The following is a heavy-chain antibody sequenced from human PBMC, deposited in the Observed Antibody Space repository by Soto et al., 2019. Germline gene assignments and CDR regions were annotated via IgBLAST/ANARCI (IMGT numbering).Heavy chain of an antibody. V-gene: IGHV3-53*01. J-gene: IGHJ3*02. CDR3: ARRGQYVRAFDI. CDR2: IYSGGTT. Sequence: EVQLVESGGGLIQPGGSLRLSCAASGFSVSSSYISWVRQAPGKGLEWVSVIYSGGTTYYADSVKGRFTISRDNSKNTVYLQMNSLRAEDTAVYYCARRGQYVRAFDIWGQGTMVTVSS. CDR1: GFSVSSSY. D-gene: IGHD3-16*01.